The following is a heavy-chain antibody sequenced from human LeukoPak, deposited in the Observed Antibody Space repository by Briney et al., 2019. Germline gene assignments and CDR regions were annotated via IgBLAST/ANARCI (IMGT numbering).Heavy chain of an antibody. D-gene: IGHD3-22*01. CDR3: ARAYYYDSSGDGFDP. J-gene: IGHJ5*02. Sequence: GESLRLSCAASGFTFSSYWMSWVRQAPGKGLEWVANIKQDGSEKYYVDSVKGRFTISRDNAKNSLYLQMNSLRAEDTAVYYCARAYYYDSSGDGFDPWGQGTLVTVSS. V-gene: IGHV3-7*01. CDR1: GFTFSSYW. CDR2: IKQDGSEK.